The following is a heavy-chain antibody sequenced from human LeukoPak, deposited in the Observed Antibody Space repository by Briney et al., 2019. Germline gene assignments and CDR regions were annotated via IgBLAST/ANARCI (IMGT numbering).Heavy chain of an antibody. V-gene: IGHV3-7*01. CDR1: GFTFTNYC. D-gene: IGHD5/OR15-5a*01. Sequence: GGSLRCSCAASGFTFTNYCMSWVRQAPEKGLEWVASIKQDGSAKQYVDSVKGRFTISRDNAKSLMYLQMNSLRAEDTAVYYCARYGVYDCFDSGGQGTRVTVSS. CDR3: ARYGVYDCFDS. J-gene: IGHJ4*02. CDR2: IKQDGSAK.